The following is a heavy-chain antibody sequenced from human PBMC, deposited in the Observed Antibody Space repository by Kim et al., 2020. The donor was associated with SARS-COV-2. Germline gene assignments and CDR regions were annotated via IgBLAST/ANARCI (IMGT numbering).Heavy chain of an antibody. J-gene: IGHJ4*02. D-gene: IGHD3-10*01. V-gene: IGHV3-21*01. CDR3: ARDPQYYGSGSAQFDY. Sequence: VKGQFTTSRDNAKNSLYLQRNSLRAEDTAVYYCARDPQYYGSGSAQFDYWGQGTLVTVSS.